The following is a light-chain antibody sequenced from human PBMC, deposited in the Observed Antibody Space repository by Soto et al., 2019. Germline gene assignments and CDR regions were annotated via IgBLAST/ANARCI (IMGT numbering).Light chain of an antibody. J-gene: IGLJ1*01. V-gene: IGLV2-18*02. CDR2: EVS. CDR1: SSDVGSYNR. CDR3: KSYTSRSTYV. Sequence: QSVLTQPPSVSGSPGQSVAISCTGTSSDVGSYNRVSWYQQPPGAAPKLMIYEVSNRPSGVPDRFSGSKSGNTASLTISGLQAEDEADYYCKSYTSRSTYVSAPGTKVPVL.